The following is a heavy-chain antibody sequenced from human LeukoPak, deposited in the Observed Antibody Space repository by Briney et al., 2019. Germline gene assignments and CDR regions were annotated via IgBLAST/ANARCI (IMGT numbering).Heavy chain of an antibody. D-gene: IGHD3-22*01. V-gene: IGHV1-46*01. CDR3: ARGYYYDSSGYPNWFDP. J-gene: IGHJ5*02. Sequence: ASVKVSCKASGYTFTSYYMHWVRQAPGQGLEWMGIINPSGGSTSYAQKFQGWVTMTRDTSISTAYMELSRLRSDDTAVYYCARGYYYDSSGYPNWFDPWGQGTLVTVSA. CDR1: GYTFTSYY. CDR2: INPSGGST.